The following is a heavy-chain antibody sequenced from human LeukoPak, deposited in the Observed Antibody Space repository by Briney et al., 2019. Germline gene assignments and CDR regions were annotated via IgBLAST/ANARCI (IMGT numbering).Heavy chain of an antibody. D-gene: IGHD1-1*01. CDR3: ARAKQNDWFDP. CDR1: GYTFTGYY. CDR2: INPNSGGT. J-gene: IGHJ5*02. V-gene: IGHV1-2*02. Sequence: ASVKVSCKASGYTFTGYYMHWVRQAPGQGLEWMGWINPNSGGTSYAQKFQGRVTMTRDTSISTAYMELSRLRSDDTAVYYCARAKQNDWFDPWGQGTLVTVSS.